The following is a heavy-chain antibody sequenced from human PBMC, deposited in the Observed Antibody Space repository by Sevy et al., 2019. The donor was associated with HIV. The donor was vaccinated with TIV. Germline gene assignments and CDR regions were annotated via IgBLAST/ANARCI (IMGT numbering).Heavy chain of an antibody. CDR1: GFIFSNYA. CDR3: VRYWGRDGHSFDY. CDR2: IWYDGTDK. D-gene: IGHD3-16*01. V-gene: IGHV3-33*01. J-gene: IGHJ4*02. Sequence: GGSLRLSCATSGFIFSNYAMHWIHQAPGKGLEWVAVIWYDGTDKYYADSLQGRFTIVRDNPKNTLYLQMNSLRVEDTAVYYWVRYWGRDGHSFDYWGQGTLVTVSS.